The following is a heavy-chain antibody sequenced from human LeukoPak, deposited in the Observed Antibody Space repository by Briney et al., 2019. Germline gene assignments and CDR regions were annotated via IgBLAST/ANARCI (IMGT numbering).Heavy chain of an antibody. Sequence: GESLKISCKGSGYSFTRYWIGWVRQAPGKGLEWVAVISYDGSSKYFADSVQGRFTISRDNSKNTLYLQMNSLRAEDTAVYYCASLGTKTYDFWSGYPEYFQHWGQGTLVTVSS. CDR3: ASLGTKTYDFWSGYPEYFQH. J-gene: IGHJ1*01. D-gene: IGHD3-3*01. CDR1: GYSFTRYW. CDR2: ISYDGSSK. V-gene: IGHV3-30*12.